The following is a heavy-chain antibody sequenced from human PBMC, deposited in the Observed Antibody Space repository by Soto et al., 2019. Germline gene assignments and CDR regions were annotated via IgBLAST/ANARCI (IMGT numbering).Heavy chain of an antibody. CDR2: IYHSGST. CDR1: GGSISSGGYS. CDR3: ARSQVGTYYDSFDAFDI. Sequence: SETLSLTCAVCGGSISSGGYSWSWIRQPPGKGLEWIGYIYHSGSTYYNPSLKSRVTISVDRSKNQFSLKLSSVTAADTAVYYCARSQVGTYYDSFDAFDIWGQGTMVTVSS. J-gene: IGHJ3*02. D-gene: IGHD3-3*01. V-gene: IGHV4-30-2*01.